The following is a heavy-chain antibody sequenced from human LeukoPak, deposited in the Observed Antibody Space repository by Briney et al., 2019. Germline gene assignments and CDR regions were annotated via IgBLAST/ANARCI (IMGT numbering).Heavy chain of an antibody. CDR3: ARGQLWFGELPQR. CDR2: INPNSGGT. V-gene: IGHV1-2*02. D-gene: IGHD3-10*01. J-gene: IGHJ4*02. CDR1: GYTFTGYY. Sequence: GASVKVSCKASGYTFTGYYMHWVRQAPGQGLEWMGWINPNSGGTNYAQKFQGRVTMTRDTSISTAYMELSRLRSDDTAVYYCARGQLWFGELPQRWGQGTLVTVSS.